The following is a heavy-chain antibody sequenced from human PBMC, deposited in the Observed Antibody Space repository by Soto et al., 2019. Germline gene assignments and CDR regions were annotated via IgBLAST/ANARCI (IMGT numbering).Heavy chain of an antibody. D-gene: IGHD4-17*01. Sequence: EVQLLESGGGLVQPGGSLRLSCAASGFTFSSYAMSWVLQAPGKGLGWVSAISGSGGSTYFADSVKGRYTISRDNSKNTLYLQMNSLRAEDTAIYYCAKQKTTVSRYDAFDIWGQGTMVTVSS. CDR3: AKQKTTVSRYDAFDI. V-gene: IGHV3-23*01. CDR2: ISGSGGST. J-gene: IGHJ3*02. CDR1: GFTFSSYA.